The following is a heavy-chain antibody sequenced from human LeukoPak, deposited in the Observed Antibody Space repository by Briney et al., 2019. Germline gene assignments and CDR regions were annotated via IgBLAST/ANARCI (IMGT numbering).Heavy chain of an antibody. D-gene: IGHD1-26*01. Sequence: SETLSLTCTVSGGSISSYYWSWIRQPPGKGLEWIGYIYYSGSTNYNPSLKSRVTISVDTSKNQFSLKLSPVTAADTAVYYCCGSYLRDAFDIWGQGTMVTVSS. V-gene: IGHV4-59*01. CDR2: IYYSGST. CDR3: CGSYLRDAFDI. CDR1: GGSISSYY. J-gene: IGHJ3*02.